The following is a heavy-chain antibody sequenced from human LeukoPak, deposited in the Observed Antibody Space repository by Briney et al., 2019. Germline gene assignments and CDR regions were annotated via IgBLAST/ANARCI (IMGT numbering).Heavy chain of an antibody. V-gene: IGHV1-8*03. D-gene: IGHD3-3*01. Sequence: ASVKVSCKASGGTFSTYDINWVRQASGQGLEWMGWIHPTSANTAYTQKFHPRFQGRLTITRDTSISTAYMELSSLTSDDTAVYYCARGRERFLEWFPFDYWGQGTLVTVSS. CDR3: ARGRERFLEWFPFDY. CDR1: GGTFSTYD. CDR2: IHPTSANT. J-gene: IGHJ4*02.